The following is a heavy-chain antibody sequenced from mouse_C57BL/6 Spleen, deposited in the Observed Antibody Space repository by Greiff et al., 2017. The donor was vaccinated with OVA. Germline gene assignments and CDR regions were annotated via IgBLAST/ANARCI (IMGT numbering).Heavy chain of an antibody. Sequence: DVHLVESGGGLVKPGGSLKLSCAASGFTFSDYGMHWVRQAPEKGLEWVAYISSGSSTIYYADTVKGRFTISRDNAKNTLFLQMTSLRSEDTAMYYCARARHYDYDEYYFDYWGQGTTLTVSS. D-gene: IGHD2-4*01. CDR1: GFTFSDYG. CDR2: ISSGSSTI. V-gene: IGHV5-17*01. CDR3: ARARHYDYDEYYFDY. J-gene: IGHJ2*01.